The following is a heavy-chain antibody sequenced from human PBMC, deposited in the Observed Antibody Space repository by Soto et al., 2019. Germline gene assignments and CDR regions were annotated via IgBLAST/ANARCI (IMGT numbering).Heavy chain of an antibody. Sequence: GGSLRLSCAASGFTFTSYAMTWVRQAPGKGLEWVSGISGTGGSTYYADSVKGRFTISRDKSKNTLYLHVNSLRAEDTAVYYCARGSAFSDYDLEYWGQRTMVTVSS. J-gene: IGHJ4*02. V-gene: IGHV3-23*01. CDR1: GFTFTSYA. D-gene: IGHD5-12*01. CDR2: ISGTGGST. CDR3: ARGSAFSDYDLEY.